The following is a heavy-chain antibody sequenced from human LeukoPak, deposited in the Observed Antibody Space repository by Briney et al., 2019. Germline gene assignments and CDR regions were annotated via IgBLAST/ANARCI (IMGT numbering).Heavy chain of an antibody. CDR3: ARKYYDILTGYYNWGRSYYMDV. V-gene: IGHV1-18*01. CDR2: ISAYNGNT. D-gene: IGHD3-9*01. CDR1: GYTFTSYG. Sequence: GASVKVSCKASGYTFTSYGISWVRQAPGQGLEWMGWISAYNGNTNYAQKLQGRVTMTTDTYTSTAYMELRSLRSDDTAVYYCARKYYDILTGYYNWGRSYYMDVWGKGTTVTVSS. J-gene: IGHJ6*03.